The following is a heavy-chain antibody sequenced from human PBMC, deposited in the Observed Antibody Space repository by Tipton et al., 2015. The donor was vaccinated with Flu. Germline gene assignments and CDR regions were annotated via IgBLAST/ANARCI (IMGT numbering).Heavy chain of an antibody. CDR3: ARGGRTTVTPDY. D-gene: IGHD4-11*01. J-gene: IGHJ4*02. Sequence: LRLSCAVYGGSFSGYYWSWIRQPSGKGLEWIGEINHSGSTNYNPSLKSRVTISVDTSKNQFSLKLSSVTAADTAVYYCARGGRTTVTPDYWGQGTLVTVSS. V-gene: IGHV4-34*01. CDR1: GGSFSGYY. CDR2: INHSGST.